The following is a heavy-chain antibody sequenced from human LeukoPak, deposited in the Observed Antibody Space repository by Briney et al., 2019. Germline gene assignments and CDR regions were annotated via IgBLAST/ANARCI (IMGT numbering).Heavy chain of an antibody. D-gene: IGHD2-2*01. CDR3: AKVHCSSTSCYADFFDY. Sequence: GGSLRLSCAASGFTFSSYGMHWVRQAPGKGLEWVAFIRYDGSNKYYADSVKGRFTISRDNSKNTLYLQMNSLRAEETAVYYCAKVHCSSTSCYADFFDYWGQGTLVTVSS. CDR1: GFTFSSYG. CDR2: IRYDGSNK. J-gene: IGHJ4*02. V-gene: IGHV3-30*02.